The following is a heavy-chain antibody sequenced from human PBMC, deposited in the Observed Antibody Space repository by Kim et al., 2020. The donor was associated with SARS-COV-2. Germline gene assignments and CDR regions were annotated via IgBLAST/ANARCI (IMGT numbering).Heavy chain of an antibody. V-gene: IGHV3-30*07. Sequence: AATVKGRFTISRDNSKNTLYRQMNSLRAEDTAVYYCARDRYGPGFYYFDYWGQGTLVTVSS. CDR3: ARDRYGPGFYYFDY. J-gene: IGHJ4*02. D-gene: IGHD5-18*01.